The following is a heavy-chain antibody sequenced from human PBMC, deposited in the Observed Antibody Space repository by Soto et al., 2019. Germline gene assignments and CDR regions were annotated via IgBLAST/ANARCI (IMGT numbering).Heavy chain of an antibody. V-gene: IGHV1-3*01. CDR2: INAGNGNT. D-gene: IGHD6-13*01. CDR1: GYTFTSYA. CDR3: ARWDSSSWYGGGRGVDV. Sequence: ASVKVSCKASGYTFTSYAMHWVRQAPGQRFEWMGWINAGNGNTKYSQKFQGRVTITRDTSASTAYMELSSLRSEDTAVYYCARWDSSSWYGGGRGVDVWGQGTTVTVPS. J-gene: IGHJ6*02.